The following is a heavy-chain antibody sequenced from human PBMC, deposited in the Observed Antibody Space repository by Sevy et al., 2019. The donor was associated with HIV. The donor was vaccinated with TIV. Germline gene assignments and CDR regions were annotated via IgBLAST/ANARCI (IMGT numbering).Heavy chain of an antibody. CDR3: ARGIAAAVRWTSDYYGMDV. V-gene: IGHV1-69*13. CDR2: IIPIFGTA. Sequence: ASVKVSCKASGGTFSSYAISWVRQAPGQGLEWMGGIIPIFGTANYAQKFQGRVTITADESTSTAYMELSSLRSEDTAVYYCARGIAAAVRWTSDYYGMDVWGQGTTVTVSS. D-gene: IGHD6-13*01. CDR1: GGTFSSYA. J-gene: IGHJ6*02.